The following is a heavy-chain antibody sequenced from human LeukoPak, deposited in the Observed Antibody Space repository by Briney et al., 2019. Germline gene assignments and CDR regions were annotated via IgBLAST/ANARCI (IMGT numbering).Heavy chain of an antibody. Sequence: GGSLRLSCAASGFTVSSNYMSWVRQAPEKGLEWVSIIYSRGSTYYADSVKGRFTISRDNSKNTLYLQMNSLRAEDTAVYYCARDGYYDSSGLGGFDLWGRGTLVTVSS. CDR1: GFTVSSNY. D-gene: IGHD3-22*01. CDR2: IYSRGST. J-gene: IGHJ2*01. V-gene: IGHV3-53*01. CDR3: ARDGYYDSSGLGGFDL.